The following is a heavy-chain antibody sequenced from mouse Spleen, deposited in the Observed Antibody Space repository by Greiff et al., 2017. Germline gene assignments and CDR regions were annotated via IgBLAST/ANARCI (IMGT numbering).Heavy chain of an antibody. CDR2: INPSNGRT. CDR1: GYTFTSYW. CDR3: AADGSPYYYAMDY. Sequence: QVQLQQPGAELVKPGASVKLSCKASGYTFTSYWMHWVKQRPGQGLEWIGEINPSNGRTNYNEKFKSKATLTVDKSSSTAYMQLSSLTSEDSAVYYCAADGSPYYYAMDYWGQGTSVTVSS. V-gene: IGHV1S81*02. J-gene: IGHJ4*01. D-gene: IGHD1-1*02.